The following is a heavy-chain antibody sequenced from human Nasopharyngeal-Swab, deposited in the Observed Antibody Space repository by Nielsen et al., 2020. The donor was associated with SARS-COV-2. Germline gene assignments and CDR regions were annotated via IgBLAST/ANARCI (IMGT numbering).Heavy chain of an antibody. CDR2: ISYDGSNK. CDR3: AKQWLLGSHIDY. Sequence: GESLKISCAASGFTFSSYDMHWVRQAPGKGLEWVAVISYDGSNKYYADSVKGRFTISRDNSKNTLYLQMNSLRAEDTAVYYCAKQWLLGSHIDYWGQGTLVTVSS. CDR1: GFTFSSYD. D-gene: IGHD3-22*01. V-gene: IGHV3-30*18. J-gene: IGHJ4*02.